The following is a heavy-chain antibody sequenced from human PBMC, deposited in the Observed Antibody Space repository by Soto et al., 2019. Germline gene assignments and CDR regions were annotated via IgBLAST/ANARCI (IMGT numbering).Heavy chain of an antibody. V-gene: IGHV5-51*01. CDR2: IYPGDSDT. J-gene: IGHJ6*02. Sequence: GESLKISCKGSGYSFTSYWIGWVRQMPGKGLEWMGIIYPGDSDTRYSPSFQGQVTISADKSISTAYLQWSSLKASDTAMYYCARHPSYYYYGMDVWCQATSGTLSS. CDR1: GYSFTSYW. CDR3: ARHPSYYYYGMDV.